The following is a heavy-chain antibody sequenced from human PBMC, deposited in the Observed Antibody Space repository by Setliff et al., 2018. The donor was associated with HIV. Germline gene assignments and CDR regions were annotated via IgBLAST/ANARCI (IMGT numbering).Heavy chain of an antibody. J-gene: IGHJ3*02. CDR2: ISSSSCYI. Sequence: GGSLSLSCAASGFTLSRYSMNWVRQAPGKGLEWVSSISSSSCYIYYVDSVMGRFTISRDNAENSLYLEMNSLRPEDTAVYYCARNRGAFDMWGQGTTVTVSS. V-gene: IGHV3-21*01. CDR1: GFTLSRYS. CDR3: ARNRGAFDM.